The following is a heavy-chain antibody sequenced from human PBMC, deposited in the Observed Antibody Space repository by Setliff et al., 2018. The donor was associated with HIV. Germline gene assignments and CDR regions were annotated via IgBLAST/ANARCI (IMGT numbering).Heavy chain of an antibody. V-gene: IGHV1-69*10. CDR2: IIPILGMA. J-gene: IGHJ6*03. CDR3: ASAYDYYMDV. CDR1: GDTFSSYA. Sequence: AASVKVSCKASGDTFSSYAISWVRQAPGQGLEWMGGIIPILGMAKYTQKVQGRVTITADKSTSTAYMELSSLKSEDTAVYYCASAYDYYMDVWGKGTTVTVSS.